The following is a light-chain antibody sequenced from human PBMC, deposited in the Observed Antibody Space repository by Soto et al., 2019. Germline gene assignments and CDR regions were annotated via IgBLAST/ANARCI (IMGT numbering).Light chain of an antibody. CDR3: HRSYSTPYT. J-gene: IGKJ2*01. CDR2: AAS. V-gene: IGKV1-39*01. Sequence: DIQMTQSPSSLSASVGDRVTITCRASQSISSYLNWYQQKPGKAPKLLIYAASRLQSGDQSRFSGSGSGTDFTLTISSLQPEDVATYYCHRSYSTPYTFGQGPKLEIK. CDR1: QSISSY.